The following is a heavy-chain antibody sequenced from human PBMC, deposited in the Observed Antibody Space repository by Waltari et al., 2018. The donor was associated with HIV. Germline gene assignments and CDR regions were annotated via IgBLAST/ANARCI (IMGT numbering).Heavy chain of an antibody. Sequence: EVHLLESGGGGVGPGGYLGVFRAVTGFPFASPGMNWGREVPGKGLEWVSSMNWKSASIPHAVSVKGRFTISTANPTNFLYRQMDSLRTENTVFYYCARVSDSSYEDDYWGQGTLVTVSS. J-gene: IGHJ4*02. D-gene: IGHD3-22*01. V-gene: IGHV3-20*04. CDR3: ARVSDSSYEDDY. CDR1: GFPFASPG. CDR2: MNWKSASI.